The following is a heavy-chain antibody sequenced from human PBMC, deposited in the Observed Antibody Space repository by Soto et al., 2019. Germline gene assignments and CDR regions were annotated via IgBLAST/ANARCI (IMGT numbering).Heavy chain of an antibody. V-gene: IGHV3-48*02. CDR1: GFMFSGYS. D-gene: IGHD1-26*01. Sequence: EVQLVESGGGLVQSGGSLRLSCGVSGFMFSGYSMNWVRQAPGKGLERLSYICSRSQTIYYADSVKGRFTISRDNAKNSLHLQMNSLRDDDTAVYFCVREDIMGTRSFDYWGQGTLVTVSS. J-gene: IGHJ4*02. CDR2: ICSRSQTI. CDR3: VREDIMGTRSFDY.